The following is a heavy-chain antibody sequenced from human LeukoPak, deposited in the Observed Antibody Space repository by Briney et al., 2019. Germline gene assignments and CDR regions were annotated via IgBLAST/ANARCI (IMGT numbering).Heavy chain of an antibody. Sequence: GGSLRLSCTASGFTFGDYALSWFRQPPGKGLEGVGFIRSKTYGGTTEYAASVKGRFSISRDDSKSIAYLQMNSLKTEDTAVYYCTRGNYGDKSLLYYYYGMDVWGQGTTVTVSS. CDR3: TRGNYGDKSLLYYYYGMDV. CDR1: GFTFGDYA. V-gene: IGHV3-49*03. CDR2: IRSKTYGGTT. J-gene: IGHJ6*02. D-gene: IGHD4-17*01.